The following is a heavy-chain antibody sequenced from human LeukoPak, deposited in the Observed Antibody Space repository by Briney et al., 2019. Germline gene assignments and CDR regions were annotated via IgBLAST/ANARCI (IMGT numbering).Heavy chain of an antibody. CDR1: GFTVSSNY. D-gene: IGHD3-10*01. CDR3: ARGGSITMVRGFTFDY. J-gene: IGHJ4*02. Sequence: PGGSLRLSCAASGFTVSSNYMSWVHQAPGKGLEWVSVIYSGGSTYYADSVKGRFTISRDKSKNTLYLQMNSLRAEDTAVYYCARGGSITMVRGFTFDYWGQGTLVTVSS. CDR2: IYSGGST. V-gene: IGHV3-53*01.